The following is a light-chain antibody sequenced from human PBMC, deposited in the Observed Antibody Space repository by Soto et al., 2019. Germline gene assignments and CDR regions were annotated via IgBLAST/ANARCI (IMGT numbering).Light chain of an antibody. CDR1: TSDIGTYNL. CDR3: CSYAGYSTYV. Sequence: QSVLTQPASVSGSPGQSITISCTGTTSDIGTYNLVSWYQHPPGKAPKLLLYEGSKRLSGISDRFSGSKSGNTASLTISGLQADDEADYYCCSYAGYSTYVFGTGTKVTVL. V-gene: IGLV2-23*01. CDR2: EGS. J-gene: IGLJ1*01.